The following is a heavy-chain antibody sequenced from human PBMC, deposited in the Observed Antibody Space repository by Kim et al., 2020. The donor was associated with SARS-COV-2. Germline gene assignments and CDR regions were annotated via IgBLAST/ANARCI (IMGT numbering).Heavy chain of an antibody. D-gene: IGHD4-17*01. CDR1: GFTFSTSP. Sequence: GGSLRLSCVASGFTFSTSPMGWVRQAPGEGLEWVSRISWDGTRTYYADSVKGRVTMSSDKSKNMVYLHMNSLRVEDTAVYYCAKGVTNSEFDYWGQGA. CDR2: ISWDGTRT. V-gene: IGHV3-23*01. CDR3: AKGVTNSEFDY. J-gene: IGHJ4*02.